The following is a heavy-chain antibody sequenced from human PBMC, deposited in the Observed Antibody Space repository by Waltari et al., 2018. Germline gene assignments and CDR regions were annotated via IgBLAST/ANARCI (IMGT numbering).Heavy chain of an antibody. CDR1: EYTFTSSY. CDR3: ASDTGALWMDV. J-gene: IGHJ6*02. Sequence: QVQLVQSGAEVKKPGASVKISCKTSEYTFTSSYVHWVRQAPGQGLEWMGIINPSGGSTIYAQKVQGRVTMTRDTSTSTVYMELSSLRSEDTAVYYCASDTGALWMDVWGQGTTVTVSS. V-gene: IGHV1-46*01. CDR2: INPSGGST. D-gene: IGHD2-21*01.